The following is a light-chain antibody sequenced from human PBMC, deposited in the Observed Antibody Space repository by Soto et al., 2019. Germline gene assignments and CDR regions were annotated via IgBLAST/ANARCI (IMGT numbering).Light chain of an antibody. CDR1: SSDVGGYNY. V-gene: IGLV2-14*01. CDR2: EVS. CDR3: SSYTSSSVYV. Sequence: QSALTQPASVSGSPGQSITISSTGTSSDVGGYNYVSWYQQHPGKAPKLMIYEVSNRPSGVSNRFSGSKSGNTASLTISGLQAEDEADYYCSSYTSSSVYVFGTGTKLTVL. J-gene: IGLJ1*01.